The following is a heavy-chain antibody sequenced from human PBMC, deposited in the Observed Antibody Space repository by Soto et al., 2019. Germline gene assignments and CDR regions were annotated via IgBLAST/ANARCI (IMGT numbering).Heavy chain of an antibody. V-gene: IGHV3-11*01. Sequence: QVQLVESGGGLVKPGGSLRLSCEASGFTFRDYYMIWIRQAPGKGLEWAAYISSSGTGIYYPDSVKGRFTISRDNAKNSLYLQMSSLRAEDTAGYYCARAYSDAFDIWGQGTMVTVSS. CDR3: ARAYSDAFDI. J-gene: IGHJ3*02. CDR2: ISSSGTGI. D-gene: IGHD2-15*01. CDR1: GFTFRDYY.